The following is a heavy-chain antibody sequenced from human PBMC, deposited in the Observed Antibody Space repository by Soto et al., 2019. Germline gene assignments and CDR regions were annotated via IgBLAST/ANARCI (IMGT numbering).Heavy chain of an antibody. J-gene: IGHJ3*02. CDR1: GFTFSSYA. CDR3: AKKQSSVPSPDAFDI. Sequence: EVQLLESGGGLVQPGGSLRLSCAASGFTFSSYAMSWVRQAPGKGLEWVSAISGSGGNTYYADSVKGRFTITRDNSKNTLYLQMNSLRAEDTAVYYCAKKQSSVPSPDAFDIWGQGTMVTVSS. V-gene: IGHV3-23*01. CDR2: ISGSGGNT. D-gene: IGHD3-22*01.